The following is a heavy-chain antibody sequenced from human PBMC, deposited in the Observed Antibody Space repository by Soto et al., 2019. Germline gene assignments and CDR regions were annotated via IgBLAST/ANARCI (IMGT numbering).Heavy chain of an antibody. J-gene: IGHJ4*02. CDR2: ISYTGGI. CDR1: GGSISSYY. D-gene: IGHD3-3*01. CDR3: AKGPVLEWLSTPIDY. V-gene: IGHV4-59*08. Sequence: SETLSLTCTVSGGSISSYYWSWIRQSPEKGLEYIGYISYTGGINYNPSLKSRVTVSVDTSKNHFSLKLSSVTAADTAVYYCAKGPVLEWLSTPIDYWGQGTLVTVSS.